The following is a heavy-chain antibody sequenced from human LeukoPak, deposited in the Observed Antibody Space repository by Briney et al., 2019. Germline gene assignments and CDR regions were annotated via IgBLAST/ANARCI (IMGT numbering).Heavy chain of an antibody. Sequence: GGALRLSCVASGFTFRTYSMHWVRQAPGKVLEWVAFIRYDGSNKYYADSVKGRFTISRDNSKNTLYLQMNSLRAEDTAVYYCAKDQTGSIVVVPAAIGYWGQGTLVTVSS. J-gene: IGHJ4*02. CDR3: AKDQTGSIVVVPAAIGY. CDR2: IRYDGSNK. V-gene: IGHV3-30*02. D-gene: IGHD2-2*02. CDR1: GFTFRTYS.